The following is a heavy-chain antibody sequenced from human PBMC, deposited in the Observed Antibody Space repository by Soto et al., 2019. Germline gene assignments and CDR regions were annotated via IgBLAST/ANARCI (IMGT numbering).Heavy chain of an antibody. D-gene: IGHD6-19*01. CDR1: GYTFTSYA. Sequence: ASVKVSCKASGYTFTSYAMHWVRQAPGQRLEWMGWINAGNGNTKYSQKFQGRVTITRDTSASTAYMELSSPRSEDTAVYYCARDRGSGRSYYFDYWGQGTLVTVSS. V-gene: IGHV1-3*01. CDR2: INAGNGNT. CDR3: ARDRGSGRSYYFDY. J-gene: IGHJ4*02.